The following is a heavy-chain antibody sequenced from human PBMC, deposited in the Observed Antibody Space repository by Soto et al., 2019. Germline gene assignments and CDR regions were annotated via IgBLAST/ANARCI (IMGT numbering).Heavy chain of an antibody. D-gene: IGHD4-4*01. CDR3: AKVRSNYYYYYGLEV. V-gene: IGHV3-23*01. J-gene: IGHJ6*02. Sequence: PGGSLRLSCTASDPTFRNYAFNWVRQAPGKGLEWVSAITGSVGTKHYADSVKGRFTISRDNYKDTLFLQLDSLRAEDTAVYYCAKVRSNYYYYYGLEVWGQGTRVTVSS. CDR1: DPTFRNYA. CDR2: ITGSVGTK.